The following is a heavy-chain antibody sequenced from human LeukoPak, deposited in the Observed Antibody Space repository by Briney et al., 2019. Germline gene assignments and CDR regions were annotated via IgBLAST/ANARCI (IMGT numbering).Heavy chain of an antibody. Sequence: GGSLRLSCATSGFTFSSYAMSWVRQAPGKGLEWVSAISGSGGSTYYADSVKGRFTISRDNSKNTLYLQMNSLRAEDTAVYYCAKDQYDSSIFDYWGQGTLVTVSS. J-gene: IGHJ4*02. CDR3: AKDQYDSSIFDY. CDR1: GFTFSSYA. CDR2: ISGSGGST. D-gene: IGHD3-22*01. V-gene: IGHV3-23*01.